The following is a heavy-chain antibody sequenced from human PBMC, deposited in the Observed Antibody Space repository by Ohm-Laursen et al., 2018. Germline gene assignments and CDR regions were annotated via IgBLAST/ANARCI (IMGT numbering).Heavy chain of an antibody. V-gene: IGHV3-15*01. CDR1: GFTFSNAW. CDR2: IKSKADRGTT. J-gene: IGHJ4*02. Sequence: GSLRLSCAASGFTFSNAWMSWVRQAPGKGLEWVGRIKSKADRGTTDYAAPVKGRFTISRDDSKNTLYLQMNSLKTEDTAVYYCTASPWDCSTTSCYPYWGQGTLATVSS. D-gene: IGHD2-2*01. CDR3: TASPWDCSTTSCYPY.